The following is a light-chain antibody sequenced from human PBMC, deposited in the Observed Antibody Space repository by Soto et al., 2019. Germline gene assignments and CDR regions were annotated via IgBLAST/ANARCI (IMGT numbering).Light chain of an antibody. J-gene: IGLJ1*01. V-gene: IGLV2-14*01. CDR3: TSYTSGRTLV. CDR1: SSDVGAYNY. Sequence: QSALTQPASVSGSPGQSITISCTGTSSDVGAYNYVSWYQQHPGKAPKLMIYEVSNRPSGVSHRFSGSKSDNTASLTIYGLQTDDEADYYCTSYTSGRTLVFRTGTTVTVL. CDR2: EVS.